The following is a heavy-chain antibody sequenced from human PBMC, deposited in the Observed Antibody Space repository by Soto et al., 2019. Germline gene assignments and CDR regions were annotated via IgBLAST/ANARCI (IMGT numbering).Heavy chain of an antibody. Sequence: ASETLSLTCTVSGGSISSYYWSWIRQPPGKGLEWTGYIYYSGSTNYNPSLKSRVTISVDTSKNQFSLKLSSVTAADTAVYYCAREIAAAGGFDPWGQGTLVTVSS. CDR3: AREIAAAGGFDP. V-gene: IGHV4-59*01. J-gene: IGHJ5*02. D-gene: IGHD6-13*01. CDR2: IYYSGST. CDR1: GGSISSYY.